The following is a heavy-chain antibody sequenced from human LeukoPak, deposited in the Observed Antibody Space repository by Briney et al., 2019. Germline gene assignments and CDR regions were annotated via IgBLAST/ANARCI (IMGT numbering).Heavy chain of an antibody. Sequence: GGSLRLSCAASGFTFSSYWMSWVRQAPGKGLEWVANIKQDGSEKYYVDSVKGRFTISRDNAKNSLYLQMNSLRAEDTALYYCARDRAYSSSWLDAFDIWGQGTMVTVSS. J-gene: IGHJ3*02. CDR2: IKQDGSEK. CDR1: GFTFSSYW. V-gene: IGHV3-7*03. CDR3: ARDRAYSSSWLDAFDI. D-gene: IGHD6-13*01.